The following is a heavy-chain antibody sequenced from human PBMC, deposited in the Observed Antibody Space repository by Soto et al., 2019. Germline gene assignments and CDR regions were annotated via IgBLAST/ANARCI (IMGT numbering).Heavy chain of an antibody. V-gene: IGHV4-39*01. CDR1: GGSISSSSYY. J-gene: IGHJ4*02. CDR2: IYYSGST. D-gene: IGHD1-26*01. CDR3: ARHVGGSYVFDY. Sequence: QLQLQESGPGLVKPSETLSLTCTVSGGSISSSSYYWGWIRQPPGKGLEWIGSIYYSGSTYYNPSLKSRVTISVDTSKNQFSLKLSSVTAADTAVYYCARHVGGSYVFDYWGQGTLVTVSS.